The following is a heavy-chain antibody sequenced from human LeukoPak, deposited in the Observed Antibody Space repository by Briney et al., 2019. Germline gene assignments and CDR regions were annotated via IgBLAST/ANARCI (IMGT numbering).Heavy chain of an antibody. D-gene: IGHD2-15*01. J-gene: IGHJ6*02. CDR3: ARDCSGGSCYLYGMDV. Sequence: RSETLSLPCTVSGGSISSYYWRWIRQPPGKGLGGVGYIYYSGSTNYNPPLKSRVTISVDTSKNQFSLKLSSVTAADTAVYYCARDCSGGSCYLYGMDVWGQGTTVTVSS. CDR1: GGSISSYY. V-gene: IGHV4-59*01. CDR2: IYYSGST.